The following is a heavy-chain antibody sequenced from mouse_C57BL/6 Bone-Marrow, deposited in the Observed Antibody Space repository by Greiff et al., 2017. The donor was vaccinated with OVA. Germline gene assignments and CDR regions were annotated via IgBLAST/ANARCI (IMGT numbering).Heavy chain of an antibody. Sequence: EVQLQQSGPVLVKPGASVKMSCKASGYTFTDYYMNWVKQSHGKSLEWIGVINPYNGGTSYNQKFKGKATLTVDKSSSTAYMELNSLTSEDSAVYYCAHYYGSSGNYWGQGTTLTVSS. CDR1: GYTFTDYY. V-gene: IGHV1-19*01. J-gene: IGHJ2*01. CDR2: INPYNGGT. CDR3: AHYYGSSGNY. D-gene: IGHD1-1*01.